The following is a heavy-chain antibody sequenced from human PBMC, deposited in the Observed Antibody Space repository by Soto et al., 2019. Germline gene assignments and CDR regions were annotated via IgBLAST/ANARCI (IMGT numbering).Heavy chain of an antibody. V-gene: IGHV3-30*18. CDR3: AKPLSIPYGDYYYFDY. CDR1: GFTFSSYG. J-gene: IGHJ4*02. Sequence: GGSLRLSCAASGFTFSSYGMHWVRQAPGKGLEWVAVISYDGSNKYYADSVKGRFTISRDNSKNTLYLQMNSLRPEDTAVYYCAKPLSIPYGDYYYFDYWGQGTLVTVSS. D-gene: IGHD4-17*01. CDR2: ISYDGSNK.